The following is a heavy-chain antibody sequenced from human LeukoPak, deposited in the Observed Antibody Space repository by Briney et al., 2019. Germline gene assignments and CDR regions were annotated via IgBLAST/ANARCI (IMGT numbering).Heavy chain of an antibody. V-gene: IGHV1-18*01. J-gene: IGHJ5*02. CDR3: VRDEARYSSGYYPNWFDP. Sequence: ASVKVSCKASGYTFTSCGISWVRQARGQGLEWMGWISAYNGNTHYAQKFQGRVTMTTDTSTSTANMELRSLRSDDTAVYYCVRDEARYSSGYYPNWFDPWGQGTLVTVSS. CDR1: GYTFTSCG. CDR2: ISAYNGNT. D-gene: IGHD3-22*01.